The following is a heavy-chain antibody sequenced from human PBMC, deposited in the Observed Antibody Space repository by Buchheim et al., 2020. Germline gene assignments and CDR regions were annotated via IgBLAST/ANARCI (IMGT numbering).Heavy chain of an antibody. D-gene: IGHD3-22*01. CDR2: ISSTNIYT. CDR1: GFTFSDYY. J-gene: IGHJ4*02. CDR3: ARYYYDSSGYYYPDY. Sequence: QVRLVESGGGLVKPGGSLRLSCAASGFTFSDYYMSWIRQAPGKGLEWVSYISSTNIYTNYADSVKCRFTISRDNAKNSLYLQMNSLRAEDTAVYYCARYYYDSSGYYYPDYWGQGTL. V-gene: IGHV3-11*05.